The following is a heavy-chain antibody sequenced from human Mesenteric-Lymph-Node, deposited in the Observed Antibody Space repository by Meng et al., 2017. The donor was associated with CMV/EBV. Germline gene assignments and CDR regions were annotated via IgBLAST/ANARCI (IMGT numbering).Heavy chain of an antibody. CDR1: GGSFSGYY. CDR3: RYCRYYYYYGMDV. CDR2: INHSGST. J-gene: IGHJ6*02. V-gene: IGHV4-34*01. Sequence: SETLSLTCAVYGGSFSGYYWSWIRQPPGKGLEWIGEINHSGSTNYNPSLKSRVTISVDTSKNQFSLKLSSVTAADTAVYYCRYCRYYYYYGMDVWGQGTTVTVS. D-gene: IGHD2-15*01.